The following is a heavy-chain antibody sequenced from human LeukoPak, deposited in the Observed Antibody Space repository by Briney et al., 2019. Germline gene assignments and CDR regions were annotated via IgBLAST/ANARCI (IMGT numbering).Heavy chain of an antibody. D-gene: IGHD2-15*01. Sequence: ASVKVSCKASGYTFTSYDINWVRQATGQGLEWMGWISAYNGNTNYAQKLQGRVTMTTDTSTSTAYMELRSLRSDDTAVYYCARRISNWFDPWGQGTLVTVSS. CDR2: ISAYNGNT. CDR1: GYTFTSYD. V-gene: IGHV1-18*01. J-gene: IGHJ5*02. CDR3: ARRISNWFDP.